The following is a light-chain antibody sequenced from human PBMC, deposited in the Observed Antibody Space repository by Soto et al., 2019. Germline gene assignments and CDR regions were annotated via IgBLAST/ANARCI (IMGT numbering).Light chain of an antibody. CDR3: SSYTTSSTL. Sequence: QSALTQPASVSGSPGQSITISCTATSSDIGGNNYVSWYQQHPGKAPKLMIYDVTNRPSGVSNRFSGSKSGNTASLTISGLQAEDEADYYCSSYTTSSTLFGGGTKVTVL. CDR2: DVT. V-gene: IGLV2-14*03. J-gene: IGLJ2*01. CDR1: SSDIGGNNY.